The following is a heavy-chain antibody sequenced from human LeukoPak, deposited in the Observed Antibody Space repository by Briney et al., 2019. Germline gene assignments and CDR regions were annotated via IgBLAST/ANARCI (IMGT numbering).Heavy chain of an antibody. D-gene: IGHD3-22*01. J-gene: IGHJ3*02. CDR3: AKAKVSSGGYNRPDAFDI. CDR1: GFTFSSYA. V-gene: IGHV3-23*01. Sequence: GGSLRISCAASGFTFSSYAINWVRQAPGKGLEWVSVISGSGGSTDYADSVKGRFTISRDNSKNTPYLQMNSLRAEDTAVYYCAKAKVSSGGYNRPDAFDIWGQGTMVTVSS. CDR2: ISGSGGST.